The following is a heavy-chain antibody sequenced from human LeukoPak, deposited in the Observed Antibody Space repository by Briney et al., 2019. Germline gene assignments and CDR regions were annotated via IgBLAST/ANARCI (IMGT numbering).Heavy chain of an antibody. D-gene: IGHD6-19*01. Sequence: ASVKVSCKASGYTFTSYGISWVRQAPGQGLEWMGWISAYNGNTNYALKLQGRITMTTDTSTSTAYMELRSLRSDDTAVYYCAGGFQWLTRLDYWGQGTLVTVSS. CDR2: ISAYNGNT. V-gene: IGHV1-18*01. CDR3: AGGFQWLTRLDY. CDR1: GYTFTSYG. J-gene: IGHJ4*02.